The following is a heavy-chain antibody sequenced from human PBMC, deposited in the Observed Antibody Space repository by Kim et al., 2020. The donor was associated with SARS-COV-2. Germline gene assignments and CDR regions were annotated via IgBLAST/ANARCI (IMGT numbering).Heavy chain of an antibody. D-gene: IGHD6-13*01. CDR1: GGSVSSRTYF. CDR3: ARHPPWAADKGGFDP. V-gene: IGHV4-39*01. Sequence: SETLSLTCSVSGGSVSSRTYFWAWIRQPPGKGLEWIRSFLYTASTYYNPSLKSRVSMSADTAKNQFSLRLTSVTAADTAVYYCARHPPWAADKGGFDPWGQGTLVTVSS. J-gene: IGHJ5*02. CDR2: FLYTAST.